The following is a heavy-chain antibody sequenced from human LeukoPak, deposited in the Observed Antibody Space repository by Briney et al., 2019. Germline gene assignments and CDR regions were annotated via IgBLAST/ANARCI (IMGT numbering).Heavy chain of an antibody. Sequence: SETLSLTCTVSGGSISSYYWSWIRQPAGKGLEWIGRIYTSGSTNYNPSFKSRVTMSVDTSKNQFSLKLSSVTAADTAVYYCARDECARSTSFWKKYYYYGMDVWGQGTTVTVSS. V-gene: IGHV4-4*07. J-gene: IGHJ6*02. D-gene: IGHD2-2*01. CDR1: GGSISSYY. CDR3: ARDECARSTSFWKKYYYYGMDV. CDR2: IYTSGST.